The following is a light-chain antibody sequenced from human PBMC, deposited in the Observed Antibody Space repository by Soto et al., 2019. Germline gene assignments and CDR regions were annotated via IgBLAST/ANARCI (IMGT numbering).Light chain of an antibody. J-gene: IGLJ1*01. V-gene: IGLV2-23*01. Sequence: QSALTQTAAVSGSPGQSITISCTGPSSDVGSSNLVSWYQQHPGKTPKLIIYEGSRRPSGVSGRFSGSMSGNAASLTISGLQAEDEADYYCCSFARSSTSYVFGTGTKVTVL. CDR3: CSFARSSTSYV. CDR1: SSDVGSSNL. CDR2: EGS.